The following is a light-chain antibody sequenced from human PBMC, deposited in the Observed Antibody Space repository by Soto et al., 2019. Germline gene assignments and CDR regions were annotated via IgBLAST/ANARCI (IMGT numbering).Light chain of an antibody. V-gene: IGKV1-39*01. J-gene: IGKJ1*01. CDR1: QSISSY. CDR3: QQSYSTPPWT. Sequence: NEITKTPAARRAGVECRSPSTPRPSQSISSYLNWYQQKPGNPPKLLIYAASNLESGVPSRFTGRGSGKNFCLIILSLQHADFAAYLCQQSYSTPPWTFGQGTKVDIK. CDR2: AAS.